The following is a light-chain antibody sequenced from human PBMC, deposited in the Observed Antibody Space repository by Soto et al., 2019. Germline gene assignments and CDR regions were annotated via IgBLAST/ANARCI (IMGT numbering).Light chain of an antibody. CDR2: GAS. V-gene: IGKV3-15*01. CDR1: QSVSIN. CDR3: QQYNNWPYT. J-gene: IGKJ2*01. Sequence: EIVMTQSPATLSVSRGERATLSCRASQSVSINLAWYQQKPGQAPRLLIYGASTRATGIPDRFSGSGSGTEFPLTISSLQSEDFAVYYCQQYNNWPYTFGQGTKLEIK.